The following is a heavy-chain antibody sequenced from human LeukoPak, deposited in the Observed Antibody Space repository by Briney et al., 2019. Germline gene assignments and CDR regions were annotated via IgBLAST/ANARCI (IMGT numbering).Heavy chain of an antibody. D-gene: IGHD6-19*01. CDR2: ISYDGSNK. J-gene: IGHJ4*02. CDR1: GFTFSSYA. V-gene: IGHV3-30*04. CDR3: AKGYSSGLYKLYYFDF. Sequence: GGSLRLSCAASGFTFSSYAMHWVRQAPGKGLEWVAVISYDGSNKYYADSVKGRFTISRDNSKNTLYLQMNSLRAEDTAVYYCAKGYSSGLYKLYYFDFWGQGTLVTVSS.